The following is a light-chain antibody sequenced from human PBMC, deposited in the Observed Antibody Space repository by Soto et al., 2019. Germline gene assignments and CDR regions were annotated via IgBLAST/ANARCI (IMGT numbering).Light chain of an antibody. CDR2: DAS. CDR1: QSVSTF. V-gene: IGKV3-11*01. CDR3: QQRSNWPT. J-gene: IGKJ5*01. Sequence: DIVLTQSPATLSLSPGERATLSCRASQSVSTFLAWYQQKPGQAPRRLIYDASNRASGIPARFSGSGSGTEFTLTIISLEPEDSAVYYCQQRSNWPTFGQGTRLEI.